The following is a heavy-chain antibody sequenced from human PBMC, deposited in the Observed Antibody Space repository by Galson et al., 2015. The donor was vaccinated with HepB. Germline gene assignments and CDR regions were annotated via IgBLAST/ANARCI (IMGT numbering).Heavy chain of an antibody. V-gene: IGHV3-11*01. J-gene: IGHJ4*02. D-gene: IGHD6-19*01. Sequence: SLRLSCAASGFTFSDCYMSWIRQAPGKGLEWVSYISSSGSTIYYADSVKGRFTISRDNAKNSLYLQMNSLRAEDTAVYYCAREGEQWLLNPPFDYWGQGTLVTVSS. CDR3: AREGEQWLLNPPFDY. CDR2: ISSSGSTI. CDR1: GFTFSDCY.